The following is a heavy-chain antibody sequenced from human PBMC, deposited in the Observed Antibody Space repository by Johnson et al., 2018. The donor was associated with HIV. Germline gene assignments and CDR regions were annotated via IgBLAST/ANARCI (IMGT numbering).Heavy chain of an antibody. Sequence: EQLVESGGGVVRPGGSLRLSCAASGFTFDDYGMTWVRQAPGKGLEWVSGINWNGGSTNYADSVKGRFTISRDNAKNSLYLQMNSLRAEDTALYYCARDCHSYGVGEVHAFDIWGQGTMVTVSS. D-gene: IGHD4-17*01. CDR3: ARDCHSYGVGEVHAFDI. CDR1: GFTFDDYG. CDR2: INWNGGST. V-gene: IGHV3-20*04. J-gene: IGHJ3*02.